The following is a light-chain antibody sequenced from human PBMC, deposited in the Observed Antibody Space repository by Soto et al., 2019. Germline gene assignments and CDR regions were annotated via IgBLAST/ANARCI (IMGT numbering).Light chain of an antibody. J-gene: IGLJ2*01. CDR2: KDT. CDR3: QSVDSSGNSVV. V-gene: IGLV3-25*03. CDR1: ALPDKF. Sequence: SYELTQPLSVSVSPGQTARITCSGEALPDKFASWYQQKPGQAPVVVIYKDTERPSGIPERFSGSGSGTTVTLTISGVQAEDEADDYCQSVDSSGNSVVFGGGTKLTVL.